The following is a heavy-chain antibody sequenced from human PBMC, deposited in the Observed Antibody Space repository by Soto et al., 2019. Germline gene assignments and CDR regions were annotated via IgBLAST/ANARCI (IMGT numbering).Heavy chain of an antibody. Sequence: EVQLVESGGGLVQPGGSLRLSCAASGFTFSSYWMSWVRQAPGKGLEWVANIKQDGSEKYYVDSLKGRFTISRDNAKNSRYMQMNSMRAENTAVYYCARGGEAYSYGLYYFDYWGQGTLFTVSS. D-gene: IGHD5-18*01. CDR1: GFTFSSYW. CDR3: ARGGEAYSYGLYYFDY. CDR2: IKQDGSEK. V-gene: IGHV3-7*01. J-gene: IGHJ4*02.